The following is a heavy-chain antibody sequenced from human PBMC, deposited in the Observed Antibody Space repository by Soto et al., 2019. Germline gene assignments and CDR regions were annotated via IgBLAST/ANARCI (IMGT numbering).Heavy chain of an antibody. CDR2: IYYSGST. V-gene: IGHV4-39*01. J-gene: IGHJ5*02. Sequence: SETLSLTCTVSGGSISSSSYYWGWIRQPPGKGLEWIGSIYYSGSTYYNPSLKSRVTISVDTSKNQFSLKLSSVTAADTAVYYCARHAFTIFGVDANWCFPWGQGTLVTGSS. D-gene: IGHD3-3*01. CDR3: ARHAFTIFGVDANWCFP. CDR1: GGSISSSSYY.